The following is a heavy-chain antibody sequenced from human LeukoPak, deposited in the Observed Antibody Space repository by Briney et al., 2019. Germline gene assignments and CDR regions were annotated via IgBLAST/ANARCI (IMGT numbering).Heavy chain of an antibody. D-gene: IGHD2-21*01. V-gene: IGHV1-2*02. CDR1: GYTFGGYY. CDR2: INPEKGDT. CDR3: TRSSWDCSSGDCYSNMNFDY. Sequence: GASVKVSCKASGYTFGGYYIHWVRRAPGQGLEWLGWINPEKGDTKSAQKFRDRVIMTTDTSLTTAYMEVINLSSDDTAVYYCTRSSWDCSSGDCYSNMNFDYWGQGSLVTVSS. J-gene: IGHJ4*02.